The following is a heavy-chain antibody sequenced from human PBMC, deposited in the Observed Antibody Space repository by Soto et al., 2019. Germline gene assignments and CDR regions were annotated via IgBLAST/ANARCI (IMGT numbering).Heavy chain of an antibody. J-gene: IGHJ4*02. Sequence: SVKVSCKASGCTFSSYAISWVRQAPGQGLEWMGGIIPIFGTANYAQKFQGRVTITADESTSTAYMELSSLRSEDTAVYYCARDSGHKNAFDYWGQGTLVTVSS. V-gene: IGHV1-69*13. CDR1: GCTFSSYA. CDR3: ARDSGHKNAFDY. CDR2: IIPIFGTA. D-gene: IGHD5-12*01.